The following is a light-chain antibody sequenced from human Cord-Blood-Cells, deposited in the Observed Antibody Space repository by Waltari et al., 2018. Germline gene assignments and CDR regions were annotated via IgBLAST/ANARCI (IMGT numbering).Light chain of an antibody. CDR3: CSYAGSYTWV. V-gene: IGLV2-11*01. Sequence: QSALTQPRSVSGSPGPSVPISCTGTSSDVGGYNYVPWYKQHPGKAPKLMIYEVSKRPSGVPDRFSGSKSGNTASLTISGLQAEDEADYYCCSYAGSYTWVFGGGTKLTVL. CDR2: EVS. CDR1: SSDVGGYNY. J-gene: IGLJ3*02.